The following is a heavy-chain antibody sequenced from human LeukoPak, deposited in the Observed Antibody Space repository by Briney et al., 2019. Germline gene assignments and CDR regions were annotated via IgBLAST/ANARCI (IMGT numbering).Heavy chain of an antibody. Sequence: ASVKVSCKASGGTFSIYAISWVRQAPGQGLEWMGRIIPIFGIANYAQKFQGRVTITADKSTSTAYMELSSLRSEDTAVYYCARGASIAAPTFDYWGQGTLVTVSS. D-gene: IGHD6-6*01. CDR3: ARGASIAAPTFDY. CDR1: GGTFSIYA. CDR2: IIPIFGIA. J-gene: IGHJ4*02. V-gene: IGHV1-69*04.